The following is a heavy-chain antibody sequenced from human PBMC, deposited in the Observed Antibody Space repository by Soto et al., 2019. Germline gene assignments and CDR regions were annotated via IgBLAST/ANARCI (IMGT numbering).Heavy chain of an antibody. D-gene: IGHD5-18*01. CDR2: IYYRGNT. CDR3: ACIFSGGYGYGFYYYGMDV. J-gene: IGHJ6*02. Sequence: PSETLSLTCTVSGGSIGTYYWSWIRQPPGKGLEWIGYIYYRGNTDYNPSLKSRVTISLDTPKNQFSLKLSSVTAADTAVYYCACIFSGGYGYGFYYYGMDVWGQGTTVTVSS. V-gene: IGHV4-59*08. CDR1: GGSIGTYY.